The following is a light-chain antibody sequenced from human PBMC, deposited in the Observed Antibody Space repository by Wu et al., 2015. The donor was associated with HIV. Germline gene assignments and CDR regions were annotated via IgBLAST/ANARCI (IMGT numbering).Light chain of an antibody. J-gene: IGKJ1*01. CDR3: QQYDNSPET. CDR2: GAS. CDR1: QSITTNY. Sequence: EIVLTQSPGTLSLSPGERATLSCRASQSITTNYLAWYQQIPGQAPRLLIYGASRRATGIPDRFSGSGSGTDFTLTISRLEPEDFAVYYCQQYDNSPETFGQGTKVEIK. V-gene: IGKV3-20*01.